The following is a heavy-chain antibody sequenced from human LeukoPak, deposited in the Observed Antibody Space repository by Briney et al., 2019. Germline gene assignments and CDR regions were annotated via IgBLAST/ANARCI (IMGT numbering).Heavy chain of an antibody. Sequence: KTSETLSLTCAVYGGSFSGYYWSWIRQPPGKGLEWIGEINHSGSTNYNPSLKSRVTISVDTSKNQFSLKLSSVTAADTAVYYCARVLVTSYYYYGMDVWGQGTTVTVSS. V-gene: IGHV4-34*01. D-gene: IGHD4-23*01. J-gene: IGHJ6*02. CDR2: INHSGST. CDR1: GGSFSGYY. CDR3: ARVLVTSYYYYGMDV.